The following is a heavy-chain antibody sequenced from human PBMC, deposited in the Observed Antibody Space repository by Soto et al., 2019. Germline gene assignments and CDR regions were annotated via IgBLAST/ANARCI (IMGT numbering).Heavy chain of an antibody. D-gene: IGHD6-19*01. CDR1: GFTFSSYA. J-gene: IGHJ4*02. V-gene: IGHV3-23*01. Sequence: GGSLRLSCAASGFTFSSYAMSWVRQAPGKGLEWVSAISGSGGSTYYADSVKGRFTISRDNSKNTLYLQMNSLRAEDTAVYYCAKDQAGWLVQGQIDYWGQGTLVTVSS. CDR3: AKDQAGWLVQGQIDY. CDR2: ISGSGGST.